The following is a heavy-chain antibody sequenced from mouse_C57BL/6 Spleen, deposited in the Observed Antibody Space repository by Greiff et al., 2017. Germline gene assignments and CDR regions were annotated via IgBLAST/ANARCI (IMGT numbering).Heavy chain of an antibody. Sequence: QVQLQQPGAELVMPGASVKLSCKASGYTFTSYWMHWVKQRPGQGLEWIGEIDPSDSYTNYNQKFKGKSTLTVDKSSSTAYMQLSSLTSEDSAVYYCARGGITTVVARFDVWGTGTTVTVSS. CDR2: IDPSDSYT. CDR1: GYTFTSYW. D-gene: IGHD1-1*01. V-gene: IGHV1-69*01. CDR3: ARGGITTVVARFDV. J-gene: IGHJ1*03.